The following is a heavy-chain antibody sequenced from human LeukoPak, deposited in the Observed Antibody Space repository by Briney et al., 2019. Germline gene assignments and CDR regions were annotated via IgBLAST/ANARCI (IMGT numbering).Heavy chain of an antibody. V-gene: IGHV4-38-2*02. CDR3: ARRFSYYYDSSGYLNCFDP. CDR1: GYSISSGYY. J-gene: IGHJ5*02. D-gene: IGHD3-22*01. CDR2: IYHSGST. Sequence: SETLSLTCTVSGYSISSGYYWGWIRQPPGKGLEWIGSIYHSGSTYYNPSLKSRVTISVDTSKNQFSLKLSSVTAADTAVYYCARRFSYYYDSSGYLNCFDPWGQGTLVTVSS.